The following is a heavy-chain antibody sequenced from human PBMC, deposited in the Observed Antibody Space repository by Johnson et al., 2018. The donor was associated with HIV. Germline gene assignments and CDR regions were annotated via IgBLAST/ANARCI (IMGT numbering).Heavy chain of an antibody. CDR3: ASYGWGGNDAFDI. D-gene: IGHD4-23*01. Sequence: VQLVESGGGLVQPGGSLRLSCAASGFTFSSYWMHWVRQAPGKGLVWVSRINSDGSTIYYADSVKGRFTISRDNAKNSLYLQMNSLRAEDTAVYYCASYGWGGNDAFDIWGQGTMVTVSS. CDR1: GFTFSSYW. V-gene: IGHV3-74*02. J-gene: IGHJ3*02. CDR2: INSDGSTI.